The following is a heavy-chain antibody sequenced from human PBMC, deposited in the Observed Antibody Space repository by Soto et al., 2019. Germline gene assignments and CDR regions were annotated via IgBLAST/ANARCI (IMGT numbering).Heavy chain of an antibody. CDR3: VRGGGGGLFEP. CDR2: ISPGSRYP. Sequence: GGSLRLSCAGSGFTFGDSYMSWIRQAPGKGLEWLSYISPGSRYPAYADSVKGRFTISRDNAKRSLYLQMMSLTAEDTAIYYCVRGGGGGLFEPWGQGTMVTVSS. J-gene: IGHJ5*02. CDR1: GFTFGDSY. V-gene: IGHV3-11*06. D-gene: IGHD2-15*01.